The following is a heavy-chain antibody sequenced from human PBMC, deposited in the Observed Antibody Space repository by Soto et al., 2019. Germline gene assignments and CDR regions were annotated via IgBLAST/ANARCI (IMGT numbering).Heavy chain of an antibody. Sequence: QVQLVQSGAEVKKPGASVKVSCKASGYTFTSYGISWVRQAPGQGLEGMGWISAYHGNTNYAQKLQGRVTMTTDTSTRRAYMELRSLRSDDTAVYYCARDLRDCSSTSCYADAFDIWGQGTMVTVSS. J-gene: IGHJ3*02. CDR1: GYTFTSYG. V-gene: IGHV1-18*01. D-gene: IGHD2-2*01. CDR3: ARDLRDCSSTSCYADAFDI. CDR2: ISAYHGNT.